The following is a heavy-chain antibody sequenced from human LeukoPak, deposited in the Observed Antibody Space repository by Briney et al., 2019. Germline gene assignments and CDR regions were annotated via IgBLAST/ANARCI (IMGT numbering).Heavy chain of an antibody. CDR3: ARAANDYGGNNGWYFDL. D-gene: IGHD4-23*01. CDR2: IKEDGGEQ. Sequence: GGSLRLSCAASGFTFSTYWMTWVRQTPGKGLEWVANIKEDGGEQNYVDSVEGRFTISRDNTKNSVFLQMNSLRAEDTAVYYCARAANDYGGNNGWYFDLWGRGTLVTVSS. J-gene: IGHJ2*01. CDR1: GFTFSTYW. V-gene: IGHV3-7*01.